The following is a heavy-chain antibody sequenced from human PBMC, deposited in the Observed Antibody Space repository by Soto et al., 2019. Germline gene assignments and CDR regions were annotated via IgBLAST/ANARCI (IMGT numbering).Heavy chain of an antibody. V-gene: IGHV3-33*08. CDR1: GFTFRSYG. CDR2: IWYDGTKK. D-gene: IGHD2-15*01. Sequence: QEQLVESGGGVVQPGTSLRLSCAASGFTFRSYGMHWVRQAPGKGLEWMAVIWYDGTKKFYADSVEGRFFISRDNSKRMLYLQMNSLRNEDTAVYYCAKSMKDTVVVASATLSIGAFDIWGQGTMVSVSS. CDR3: AKSMKDTVVVASATLSIGAFDI. J-gene: IGHJ3*02.